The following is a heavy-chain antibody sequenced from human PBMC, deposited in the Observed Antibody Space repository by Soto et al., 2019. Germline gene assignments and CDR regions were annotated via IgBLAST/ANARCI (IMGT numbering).Heavy chain of an antibody. CDR1: GYTFAGHY. V-gene: IGHV1-2*02. CDR3: AREGIAARRFDY. Sequence: GASVKVSCKASGYTFAGHYMHWVRQAPGKGLEWMGWMNAHSGGTKYSQKFQGRVTITRDTSASTAYMELSSLRSEDTAVYYCAREGIAARRFDYWGQGTLVTVSS. J-gene: IGHJ4*02. CDR2: MNAHSGGT. D-gene: IGHD6-6*01.